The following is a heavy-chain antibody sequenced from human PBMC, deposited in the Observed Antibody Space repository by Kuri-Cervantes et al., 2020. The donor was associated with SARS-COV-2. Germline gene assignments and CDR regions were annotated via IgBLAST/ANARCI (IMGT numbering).Heavy chain of an antibody. Sequence: GESLKISCAASGFTFSDYTMNWVRRAPEKGLEWVSSISSSTTSIYYADSVRGRFTISRDNARNSLYLQMDSLRAEDSAVYYCARDRFLELGPSHMDVWGKGTTVTVSS. J-gene: IGHJ6*03. V-gene: IGHV3-21*01. D-gene: IGHD1-7*01. CDR1: GFTFSDYT. CDR2: ISSSTTSI. CDR3: ARDRFLELGPSHMDV.